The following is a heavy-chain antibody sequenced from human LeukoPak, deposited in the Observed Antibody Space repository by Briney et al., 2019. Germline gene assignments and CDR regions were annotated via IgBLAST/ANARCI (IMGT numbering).Heavy chain of an antibody. CDR2: INHSGST. Sequence: SETLPLTCAVSGGSISSGGYSWSWIRQPPGKGLEWIGEINHSGSTNYNPSLKSRVTISVDTSKNQFSLKLSSVTAADTAVYYCARGRLRFLEWLLNDAFDIWGQGTMVTVSS. J-gene: IGHJ3*02. CDR1: GGSISSGGYS. CDR3: ARGRLRFLEWLLNDAFDI. D-gene: IGHD3-3*01. V-gene: IGHV4-34*01.